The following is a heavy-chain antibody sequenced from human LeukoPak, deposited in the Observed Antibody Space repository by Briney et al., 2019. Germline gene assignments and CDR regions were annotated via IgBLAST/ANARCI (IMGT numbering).Heavy chain of an antibody. D-gene: IGHD6-13*01. CDR1: GLTFSRYA. CDR3: AKHPSSWYQKHSRWFDP. J-gene: IGHJ5*02. Sequence: GGSLRLSCAVSGLTFSRYAMSWVRQAPGKGLEWVSAISESGSGTYYADSVKGRFTISRDNSKNTLYLQMNTLRAEDTAVYYCAKHPSSWYQKHSRWFDPWGQGTLVTVSS. V-gene: IGHV3-23*01. CDR2: ISESGSGT.